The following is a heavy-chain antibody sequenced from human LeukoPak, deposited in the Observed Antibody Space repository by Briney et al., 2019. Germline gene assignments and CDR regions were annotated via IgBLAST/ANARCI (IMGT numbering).Heavy chain of an antibody. CDR1: GFTVSSNY. Sequence: PGGSLRLSCAASGFTVSSNYMSWVRQAPGKGLEWVSVIYSGGSTYYADSVKGRFTISRDNSKNTLYLQMNSLRAEDTAVYYCVRDLAITLVTLSYWGQGTLVTVSS. V-gene: IGHV3-53*01. D-gene: IGHD3-9*01. CDR3: VRDLAITLVTLSY. J-gene: IGHJ4*02. CDR2: IYSGGST.